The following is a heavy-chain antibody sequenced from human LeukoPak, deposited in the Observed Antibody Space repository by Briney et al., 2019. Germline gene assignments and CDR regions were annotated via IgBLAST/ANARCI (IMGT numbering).Heavy chain of an antibody. J-gene: IGHJ3*02. CDR2: ISSGTINHS. CDR1: GFIFGDYY. Sequence: PGGTLRLSCKASGFIFGDYYMNWIRQAPGKGLECLSYISSGTINHSNYADSVKGRFTISRDNARNSLYLQMNSLRGGDTAVYYCARTQLDLDGFDIWGQGTTVTVSS. CDR3: ARTQLDLDGFDI. D-gene: IGHD1-1*01. V-gene: IGHV3-11*06.